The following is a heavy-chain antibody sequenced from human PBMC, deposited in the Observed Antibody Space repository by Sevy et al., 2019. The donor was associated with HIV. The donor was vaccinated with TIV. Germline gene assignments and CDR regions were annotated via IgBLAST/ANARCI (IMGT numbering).Heavy chain of an antibody. V-gene: IGHV1-8*01. Sequence: ASVKVSCKASGYTFTSYDINWVRQATGQGLEWMGWMNPNSGNTGYAQKFQGRVTMTRNTSISTAYMELSGLRSEDTAVYYCARVQAYDILTGYWTFYYYYGMDVWGQGTTVTVSS. CDR3: ARVQAYDILTGYWTFYYYYGMDV. CDR2: MNPNSGNT. CDR1: GYTFTSYD. J-gene: IGHJ6*02. D-gene: IGHD3-9*01.